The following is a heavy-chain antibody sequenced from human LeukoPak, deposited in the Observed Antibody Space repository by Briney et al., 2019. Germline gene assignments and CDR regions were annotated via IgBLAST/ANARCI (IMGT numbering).Heavy chain of an antibody. J-gene: IGHJ4*02. CDR3: AGDLDFASGYYLHY. Sequence: SQTLSLTCTVSGASTSSRGYYWSWVRQHPEKGLEWIGYIYNTGTTYYNPSLKSRITISADTSKNQFSLKMTSVTAADTAVYYCAGDLDFASGYYLHYWGQGTLVTGSS. CDR1: GASTSSRGYY. D-gene: IGHD3-22*01. CDR2: IYNTGTT. V-gene: IGHV4-31*03.